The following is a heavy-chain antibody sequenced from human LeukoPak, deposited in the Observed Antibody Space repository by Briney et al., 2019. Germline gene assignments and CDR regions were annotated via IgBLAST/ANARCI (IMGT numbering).Heavy chain of an antibody. CDR3: ARGPTPPEKPDTSFDY. CDR1: GFTFGDYA. D-gene: IGHD5-18*01. V-gene: IGHV3-23*01. CDR2: ISGSGTPT. J-gene: IGHJ4*02. Sequence: GGSLRLSCTASGFTFGDYAVSWVRQAPGKGLEWVSTISGSGTPTYYADSVKGRFTISRDNSKNTLYLQMNSLRAEDTAVYYCARGPTPPEKPDTSFDYWGQGTLVTVSS.